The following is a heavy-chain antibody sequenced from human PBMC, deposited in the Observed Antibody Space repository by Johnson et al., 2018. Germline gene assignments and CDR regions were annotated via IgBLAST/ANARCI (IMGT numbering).Heavy chain of an antibody. CDR3: ARGAGSGYYPLYYFDY. CDR1: GGTFSSYA. CDR2: SIPIFGTA. Sequence: VQLVESGAEVKRPGSSVKVSCKASGGTFSSYAISWVRQAPGQGLEWMGGSIPIFGTANYAQKFQGRVTITADESTSPAYMELSSLRFEDTAVYYCARGAGSGYYPLYYFDYWGQGTLVTVSS. J-gene: IGHJ4*02. V-gene: IGHV1-69*01. D-gene: IGHD3-22*01.